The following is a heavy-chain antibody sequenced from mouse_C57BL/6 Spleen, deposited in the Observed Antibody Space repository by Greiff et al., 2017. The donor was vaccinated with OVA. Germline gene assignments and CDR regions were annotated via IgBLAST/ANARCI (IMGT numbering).Heavy chain of an antibody. CDR3: ARGRSGYDYYAMDY. CDR1: GFTFSDYY. J-gene: IGHJ4*01. D-gene: IGHD3-2*02. CDR2: INYDGSST. V-gene: IGHV5-16*01. Sequence: EVQVVESEGGLVQPGSSMKLSCTASGFTFSDYYMAWVRQVPEKGLEWVANINYDGSSTYYLDSLKSRFIISRDNAKNILYLQMSSLKSEDTATYYCARGRSGYDYYAMDYWGQGTSVTVSS.